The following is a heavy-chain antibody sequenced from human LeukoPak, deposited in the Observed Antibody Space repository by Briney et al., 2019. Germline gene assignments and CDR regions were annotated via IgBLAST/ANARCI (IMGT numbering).Heavy chain of an antibody. Sequence: GGSLRLSCAASGFTFSSYNMNWVRQAPGKGLEWVSYISGNGNTRNYADSVKGRLTISRDNAKSSLYLQMSSLRDEDTAVYYCARGLPIYSSGWYFDYWGQGTPVTVSS. V-gene: IGHV3-48*02. CDR1: GFTFSSYN. D-gene: IGHD6-19*01. CDR2: ISGNGNTR. J-gene: IGHJ4*02. CDR3: ARGLPIYSSGWYFDY.